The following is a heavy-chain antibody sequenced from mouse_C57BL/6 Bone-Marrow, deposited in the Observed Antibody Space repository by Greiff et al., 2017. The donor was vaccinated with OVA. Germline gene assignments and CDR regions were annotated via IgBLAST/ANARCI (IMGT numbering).Heavy chain of an antibody. D-gene: IGHD2-9*01. CDR2: IYPGNSDT. Sequence: EVQLQQSGTVLARPGASVKMSCKTSGYTFTSYWMHWVKQRPGQGLEWIGAIYPGNSDTSYNQKFKGKAKLTAVTSASTAYMELSSLTNEDSAVYYCTSPYYGSPWFAYWGQGTLVTVSA. V-gene: IGHV1-5*01. CDR3: TSPYYGSPWFAY. CDR1: GYTFTSYW. J-gene: IGHJ3*01.